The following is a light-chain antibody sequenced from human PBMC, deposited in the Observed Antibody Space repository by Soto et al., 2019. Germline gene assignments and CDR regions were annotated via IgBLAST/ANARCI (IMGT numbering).Light chain of an antibody. CDR1: KGVGSD. J-gene: IGKJ3*01. V-gene: IGKV3-15*01. CDR3: QQYTNWPPFT. Sequence: EIVMTQSPVTLSASPGEIVTLSCRASKGVGSDVAWYQKKPGQAPGLLIYGASIREVGVPARFSGSGSGTEFTLTISSLQSEDFAVYYCQQYTNWPPFTYGPGTIVDIK. CDR2: GAS.